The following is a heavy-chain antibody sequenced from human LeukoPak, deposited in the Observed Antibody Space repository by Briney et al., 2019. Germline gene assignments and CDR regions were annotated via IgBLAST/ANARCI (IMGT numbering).Heavy chain of an antibody. V-gene: IGHV4-34*12. CDR3: ARLWFGAYYFDY. Sequence: SETLSLTCAVYGGSFSSYYWGWIRQPPGKGLEWIGNIFYSGSTYYNPSLKSRVTISVDTSKNQFSLKLNSVTAADTAVYYCARLWFGAYYFDYWGQGTLVTVSS. J-gene: IGHJ4*02. D-gene: IGHD3-10*01. CDR1: GGSFSSYY. CDR2: IFYSGST.